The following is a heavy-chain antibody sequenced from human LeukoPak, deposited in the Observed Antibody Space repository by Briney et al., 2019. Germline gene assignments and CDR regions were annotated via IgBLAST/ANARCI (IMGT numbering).Heavy chain of an antibody. CDR2: IYYSGST. CDR1: GGSISSRNYY. Sequence: PSETLSLTCTVSGGSISSRNYYWGWIRQPPGKGLQWIGSIYYSGSTYYKASLKSRVTISVDTSKNQFSLKLSSVTAADTAVYYCARIAYGGYDFRGGADYWGQGALVTVSS. D-gene: IGHD5-12*01. J-gene: IGHJ4*02. V-gene: IGHV4-39*07. CDR3: ARIAYGGYDFRGGADY.